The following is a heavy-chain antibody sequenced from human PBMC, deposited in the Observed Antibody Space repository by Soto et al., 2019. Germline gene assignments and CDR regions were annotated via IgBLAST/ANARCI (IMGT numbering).Heavy chain of an antibody. CDR1: GFTFSSYG. D-gene: IGHD2-15*01. CDR3: ARDNTVVAATSPLDY. J-gene: IGHJ4*02. Sequence: GGSLRLSCAASGFTFSSYGMHWVRQAPGKGLEWVAVIWYDGSNKYYADSVKGRFTISRDNSKNTLYLQMNSLRAEDTAVYYCARDNTVVAATSPLDYWGQGTLVTVSS. CDR2: IWYDGSNK. V-gene: IGHV3-33*01.